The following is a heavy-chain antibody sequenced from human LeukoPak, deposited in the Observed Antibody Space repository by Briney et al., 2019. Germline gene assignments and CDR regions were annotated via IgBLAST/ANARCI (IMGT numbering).Heavy chain of an antibody. Sequence: GGSLRFSCAASGLTFSTYWMSWVRQAPGKGLEWVDIITKDGREKYYVDSVKGRFTISRDNSKNSLSLQINSLRADDTAVYHCARQETSGYNGAFDIWGQGTMVTVSS. CDR1: GLTFSTYW. J-gene: IGHJ3*02. V-gene: IGHV3-7*01. CDR2: ITKDGREK. D-gene: IGHD1-1*01. CDR3: ARQETSGYNGAFDI.